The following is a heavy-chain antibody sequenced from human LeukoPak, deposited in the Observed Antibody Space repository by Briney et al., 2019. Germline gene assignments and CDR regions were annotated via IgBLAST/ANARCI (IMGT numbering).Heavy chain of an antibody. D-gene: IGHD6-19*01. CDR2: INPSGGST. CDR3: ARDGQVSTVAGVYYGMDV. Sequence: ASVKVSCKASGYTFTSYYMHWVRQAPGQGLEWMGIINPSGGSTSYAQKFQGRVTMTGDTSTSTVYMELSSLRSEDTAVYYCARDGQVSTVAGVYYGMDVWGQGTTVTVSS. V-gene: IGHV1-46*01. J-gene: IGHJ6*02. CDR1: GYTFTSYY.